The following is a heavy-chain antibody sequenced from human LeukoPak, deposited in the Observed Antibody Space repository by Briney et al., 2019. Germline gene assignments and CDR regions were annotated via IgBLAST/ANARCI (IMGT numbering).Heavy chain of an antibody. CDR3: ATYSSENVGDDY. D-gene: IGHD3-10*01. CDR1: GGSISSSSYY. CDR2: IYYSGST. V-gene: IGHV4-39*01. Sequence: SETLSLTCTVSGGSISSSSYYWAWIRQPPGKGLGWIGSIYYSGSTYYNPSLTSRVTISVDTSKNQFSLNLRSLTAADTAVYYCATYSSENVGDDYWGQGTLVTVSS. J-gene: IGHJ4*02.